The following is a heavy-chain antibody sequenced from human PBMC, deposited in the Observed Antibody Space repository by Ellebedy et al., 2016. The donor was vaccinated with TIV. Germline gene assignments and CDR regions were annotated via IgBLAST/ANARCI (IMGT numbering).Heavy chain of an antibody. CDR2: INPNSGGT. V-gene: IGHV1-2*02. CDR1: GYTFTGYY. J-gene: IGHJ6*03. Sequence: ASVKVSXXASGYTFTGYYMHWVRQAPGQGLEWMGWINPNSGGTNYAQKFQGRVTMTRDTSISTAYMELSRLRSDDTAVYYCARAPTESPIYDFWSGYYAPDYYYYMDVWGKGTTVTVSS. CDR3: ARAPTESPIYDFWSGYYAPDYYYYMDV. D-gene: IGHD3-3*01.